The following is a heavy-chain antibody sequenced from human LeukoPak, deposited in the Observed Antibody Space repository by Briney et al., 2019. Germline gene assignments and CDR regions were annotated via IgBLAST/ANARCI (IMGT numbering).Heavy chain of an antibody. J-gene: IGHJ4*02. CDR2: ISSSGYTM. Sequence: GGSLRLSCAASGFTFNSYEMNWVRQAPGKGLEWVSYISSSGYTMHYADSVKGRFTISRDNAKNSLYLQMNSLRAEDTAVYYCARGRDGYNMYHFDYWGQGTLVTVSS. D-gene: IGHD5-24*01. CDR1: GFTFNSYE. CDR3: ARGRDGYNMYHFDY. V-gene: IGHV3-48*03.